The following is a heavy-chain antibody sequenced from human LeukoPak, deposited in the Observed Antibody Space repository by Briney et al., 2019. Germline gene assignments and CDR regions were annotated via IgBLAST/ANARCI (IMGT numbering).Heavy chain of an antibody. CDR2: IYPGDSDT. J-gene: IGHJ6*02. D-gene: IGHD3-9*01. CDR3: ARQTYDILTGYPYYYGMDV. Sequence: PGESLKISCKGSGYSFTSYWIGWVRQMPGNGLEWMGIIYPGDSDTRYSPSFQGQVTISADKSISTAYLQWSSLKASDTAMYYCARQTYDILTGYPYYYGMDVWGQGTTVTVSS. CDR1: GYSFTSYW. V-gene: IGHV5-51*01.